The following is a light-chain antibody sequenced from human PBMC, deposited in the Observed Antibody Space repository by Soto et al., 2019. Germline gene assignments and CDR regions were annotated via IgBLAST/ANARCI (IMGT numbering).Light chain of an antibody. Sequence: EIVMTQAPATLSGSLGEGATLSCRASESVGSNLAWFQQKPGQAPRLLIYGASSRATGIPDRFSGSGSGTDFTLTISRLEPEDFAVYYCQQYGSSPTWTFGQGTKVDIK. J-gene: IGKJ1*01. V-gene: IGKV3-20*01. CDR2: GAS. CDR1: ESVGSN. CDR3: QQYGSSPTWT.